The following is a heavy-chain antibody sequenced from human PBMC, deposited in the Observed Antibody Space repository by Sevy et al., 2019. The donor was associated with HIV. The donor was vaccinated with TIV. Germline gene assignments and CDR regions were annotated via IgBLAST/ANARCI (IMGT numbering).Heavy chain of an antibody. D-gene: IGHD1-26*01. CDR1: GFIFSDYY. V-gene: IGHV3-11*06. CDR3: ARVDRVGATTMAYFDY. Sequence: GGSLRLSCGASGFIFSDYYMSWIRQAPGKGLEWVSYISGRSTYTNYADSVKGRFTISRDNAKNSVYLQMNSLRADDTAVYYCARVDRVGATTMAYFDYWDQGTLVTVSS. J-gene: IGHJ4*02. CDR2: ISGRSTYT.